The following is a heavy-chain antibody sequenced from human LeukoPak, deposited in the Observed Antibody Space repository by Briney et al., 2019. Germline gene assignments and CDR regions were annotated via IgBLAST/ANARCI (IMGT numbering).Heavy chain of an antibody. D-gene: IGHD3-10*01. Sequence: GGSLRLSCAASGFTFSSYSMNWVRQAPGKGLEWVSYISSSSSTIYYADSVKGRFTISRDNAENSLYLQMNSLRAEDTAVYYCARTLLWFGESDNYFDYWGQGTLVTVSS. CDR1: GFTFSSYS. CDR3: ARTLLWFGESDNYFDY. J-gene: IGHJ4*02. CDR2: ISSSSSTI. V-gene: IGHV3-48*04.